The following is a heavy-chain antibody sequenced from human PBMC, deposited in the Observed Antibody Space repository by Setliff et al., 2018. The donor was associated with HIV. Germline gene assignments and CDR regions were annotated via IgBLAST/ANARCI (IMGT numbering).Heavy chain of an antibody. Sequence: SETLSLTCTVFGGSISSSSYYWGWIRQPPGKGLEWIGSIYYSGSTYYNPSLKSRATISVDTSKNQFSLKLASVTAADTAVYYCARDYYESSGYYGWRFDPWGQGTLVTVSS. D-gene: IGHD3-22*01. V-gene: IGHV4-39*07. CDR3: ARDYYESSGYYGWRFDP. J-gene: IGHJ5*02. CDR1: GGSISSSSYY. CDR2: IYYSGST.